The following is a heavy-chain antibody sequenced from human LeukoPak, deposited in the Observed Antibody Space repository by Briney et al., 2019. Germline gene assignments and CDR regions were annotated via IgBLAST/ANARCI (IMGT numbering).Heavy chain of an antibody. J-gene: IGHJ3*02. CDR2: IYYSGST. Sequence: SQTLSLTCAVSRGSISSGDYYWSWIRQHPGKGLEWIRYIYYSGSTYYNPSLKSRVTISVETSKNQFSLKVSSVTAADTAVYYCARLYTSFRAFDIWGQGKMVTVSS. CDR3: ARLYTSFRAFDI. V-gene: IGHV4-31*11. D-gene: IGHD6-6*01. CDR1: RGSISSGDYY.